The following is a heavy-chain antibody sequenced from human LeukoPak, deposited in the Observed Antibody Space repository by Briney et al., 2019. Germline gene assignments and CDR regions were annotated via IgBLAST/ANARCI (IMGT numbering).Heavy chain of an antibody. CDR2: ISISGSST. Sequence: PGGSLRLSCATSGFTFSNYEMSWVRQTPGKGLEWVSYISISGSSTYYADSVKGRFTISRDNAKSSLCLQMDSLRAGDTAVYYCAREDGSQLDYWGRGTLVTVSS. CDR3: AREDGSQLDY. CDR1: GFTFSNYE. J-gene: IGHJ4*02. D-gene: IGHD1-26*01. V-gene: IGHV3-48*03.